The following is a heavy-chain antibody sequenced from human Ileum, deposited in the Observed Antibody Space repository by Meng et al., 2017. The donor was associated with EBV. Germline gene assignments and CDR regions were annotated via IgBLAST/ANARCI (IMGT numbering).Heavy chain of an antibody. Sequence: VQPQESGPGLVKPSGTLPLTCAVSGGSISSSNWWSWVRQPPGKGLEWIGEIYHSGSTNYNPSLKSRVTISVDKSKNQFSLKLSSVTAADTAVYYCARGYCSSTSCYAALYYFDYWGQGTLVTVSS. V-gene: IGHV4-4*02. D-gene: IGHD2-2*01. CDR3: ARGYCSSTSCYAALYYFDY. CDR1: GGSISSSNW. J-gene: IGHJ4*02. CDR2: IYHSGST.